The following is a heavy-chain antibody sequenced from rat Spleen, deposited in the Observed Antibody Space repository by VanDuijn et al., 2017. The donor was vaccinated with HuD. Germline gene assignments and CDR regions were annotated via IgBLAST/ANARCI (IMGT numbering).Heavy chain of an antibody. CDR1: GFSLMDYS. D-gene: IGHD1-2*01. V-gene: IGHV2S30*01. Sequence: QVQLKESGPGLVQPSQTLSLTCTVSGFSLMDYSVHWVRQPPGKGLEWMGRMKYDGHTYYNSTLKSRLSISRDTSKSQVFLKMSSLKTEDTATYYCARDRGSSHYFDYWGQGVMVTVSS. CDR3: ARDRGSSHYFDY. CDR2: MKYDGHT. J-gene: IGHJ2*01.